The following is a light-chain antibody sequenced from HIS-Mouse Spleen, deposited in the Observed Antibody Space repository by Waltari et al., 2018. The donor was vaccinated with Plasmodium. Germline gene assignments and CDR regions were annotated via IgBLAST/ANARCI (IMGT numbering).Light chain of an antibody. V-gene: IGLV3-10*01. Sequence: SYELTQPPSVSVSPGQTARITCSGDALPKKYAYWYQQKSGQAPVLGIYEDRKRPSGIPERCSGSSSGTMATLTISGAQVEDEADYYCYSTDSSGNHRVFGGGTKLTVL. CDR1: ALPKKY. CDR2: EDR. CDR3: YSTDSSGNHRV. J-gene: IGLJ3*02.